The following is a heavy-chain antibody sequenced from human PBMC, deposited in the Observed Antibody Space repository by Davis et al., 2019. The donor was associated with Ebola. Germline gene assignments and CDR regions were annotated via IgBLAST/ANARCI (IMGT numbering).Heavy chain of an antibody. J-gene: IGHJ6*04. CDR2: ISSSGSTI. D-gene: IGHD2-15*01. Sequence: GESLKISCAASGFTFSDYYMSWIRQAPGKGLEWVSSISSSGSTIYYADSVKGRFTISRDNAKNSLYLQMNSLRAEDTAVYYCARVQEDGMDVWGKGTTVTVSS. CDR1: GFTFSDYY. CDR3: ARVQEDGMDV. V-gene: IGHV3-11*01.